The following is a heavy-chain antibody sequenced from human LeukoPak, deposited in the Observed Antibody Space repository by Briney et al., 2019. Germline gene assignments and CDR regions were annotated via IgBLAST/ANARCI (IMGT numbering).Heavy chain of an antibody. V-gene: IGHV3-11*01. D-gene: IGHD4-23*01. J-gene: IGHJ5*01. CDR1: GFTFSDYY. Sequence: SGGSLRLSCAASGFTFSDYYMSWIRQAPGKGLEWVSYISGSVSTVYYAASVRGRFTISRDNAKNSLFLQMNRLRAEDTAVYYCARDRGNSDPGDWFDSWGQGTLVTVSS. CDR2: ISGSVSTV. CDR3: ARDRGNSDPGDWFDS.